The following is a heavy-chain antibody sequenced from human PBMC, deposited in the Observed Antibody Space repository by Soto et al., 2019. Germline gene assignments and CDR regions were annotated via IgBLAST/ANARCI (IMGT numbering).Heavy chain of an antibody. J-gene: IGHJ6*02. CDR2: TSFDGNKN. Sequence: QVQLVESGGGVVQPGRSLRLSCVASGFTFSNFGMHWVRQAPGKGLEWVALTSFDGNKNYYADSVKGRFILSRDNSKNTLYLQMNSLRAEDTALYFCAKDQKDYSGSGTYYVPYGIDVWGQGTTVTVSS. V-gene: IGHV3-30*18. CDR3: AKDQKDYSGSGTYYVPYGIDV. D-gene: IGHD3-10*01. CDR1: GFTFSNFG.